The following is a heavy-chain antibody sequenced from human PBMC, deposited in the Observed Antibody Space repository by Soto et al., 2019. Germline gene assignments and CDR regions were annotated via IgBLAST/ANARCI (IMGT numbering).Heavy chain of an antibody. J-gene: IGHJ4*02. D-gene: IGHD3-10*01. CDR1: GFTFSNYA. Sequence: GRALRVSCAASGFTFSNYAIHWVRQAPGKGLEWVTIISKDGNSKHYADSVKGRFTISRDNSKNTLFLQMNSLRPEDTAVYYCARDPQGNYCYIDYWGQGTPVTVSS. CDR2: ISKDGNSK. V-gene: IGHV3-30-3*01. CDR3: ARDPQGNYCYIDY.